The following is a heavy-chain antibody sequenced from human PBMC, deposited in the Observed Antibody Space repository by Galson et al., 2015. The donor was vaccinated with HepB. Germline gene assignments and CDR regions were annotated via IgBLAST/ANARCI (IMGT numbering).Heavy chain of an antibody. CDR1: GCTFTSYN. D-gene: IGHD6-13*01. CDR2: INPSGGHT. J-gene: IGHJ5*02. CDR3: ARGVAVAGWGNWFDP. Sequence: SVKVSCKASGCTFTSYNMHWVRQAPGQGLEWMGIINPSGGHTNYAQKLQGRVTMTRDTSTSTVYMELSSLRSEDTAVYYCARGVAVAGWGNWFDPWGQGTLVTVSS. V-gene: IGHV1-46*04.